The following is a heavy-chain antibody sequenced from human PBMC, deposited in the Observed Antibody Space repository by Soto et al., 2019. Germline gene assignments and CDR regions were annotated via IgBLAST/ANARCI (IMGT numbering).Heavy chain of an antibody. Sequence: QVQLVQSGAEVKKPGSSVKVSCKASGGIFSTYAISWLRQAPGQGLEWMGGIIPIFGTQNYAQRFKGRVTITADESTTTSYMELSRLKSEDTAVYYCARDRDDYGSGNYYNRIDFWGQGTLVTVSS. CDR2: IIPIFGTQ. CDR1: GGIFSTYA. CDR3: ARDRDDYGSGNYYNRIDF. J-gene: IGHJ4*02. V-gene: IGHV1-69*01. D-gene: IGHD3-10*01.